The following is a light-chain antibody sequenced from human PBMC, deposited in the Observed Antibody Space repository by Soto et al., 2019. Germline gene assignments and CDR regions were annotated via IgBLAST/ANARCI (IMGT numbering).Light chain of an antibody. V-gene: IGKV1-5*01. J-gene: IGKJ1*01. CDR1: RSISPW. Sequence: DIQMTQSPSTLSASVGDRVTIACRASRSISPWLAWYQQKPGKPPKLLIYGASSLAAGVPSRFSGSGSGTDLTLTISSLQPDDFASYYCQQYSSSTTFGQGTKVEIK. CDR2: GAS. CDR3: QQYSSSTT.